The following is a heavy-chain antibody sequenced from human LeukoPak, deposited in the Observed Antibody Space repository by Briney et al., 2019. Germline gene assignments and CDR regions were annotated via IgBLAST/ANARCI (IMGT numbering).Heavy chain of an antibody. Sequence: PSETLSLTCTVSGGSISSGGYYWSWIRQPPGKGLEWIGYIYHSGSTYYNPSLKSRVTISVDRSKNQFSLKLSSVTAADTAVYYCARGVGREPFDYWGQGTLVTVSS. CDR2: IYHSGST. J-gene: IGHJ4*02. D-gene: IGHD1-14*01. V-gene: IGHV4-30-2*01. CDR1: GGSISSGGYY. CDR3: ARGVGREPFDY.